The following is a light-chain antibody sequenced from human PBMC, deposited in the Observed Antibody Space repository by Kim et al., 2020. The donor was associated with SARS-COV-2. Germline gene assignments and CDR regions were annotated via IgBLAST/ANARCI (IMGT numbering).Light chain of an antibody. CDR2: EVT. CDR1: SNDIGGYNY. Sequence: PGQSVTISCTGTSNDIGGYNYVSWYQHPPGKVPKLIIYEVTKRPSGVPDRFSASKSGNSASLTVSGLQAEDEADYYCYSYTGSAWVFGGGTQLTVL. CDR3: YSYTGSAWV. J-gene: IGLJ3*02. V-gene: IGLV2-8*01.